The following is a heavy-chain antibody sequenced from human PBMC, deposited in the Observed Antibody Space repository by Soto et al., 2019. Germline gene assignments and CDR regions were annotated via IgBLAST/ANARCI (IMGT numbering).Heavy chain of an antibody. Sequence: GESLKISCKGSGYSFASYWIGWVRQMPGKGLKWMGRIDPSDSYTNYSPSFQGHVTISADKSISTAYLQWNSLKASDTAMYYCARLAMASRRGYYGMDVWGKGTTVTVSS. CDR3: ARLAMASRRGYYGMDV. CDR2: IDPSDSYT. V-gene: IGHV5-10-1*01. CDR1: GYSFASYW. D-gene: IGHD3-16*01. J-gene: IGHJ6*04.